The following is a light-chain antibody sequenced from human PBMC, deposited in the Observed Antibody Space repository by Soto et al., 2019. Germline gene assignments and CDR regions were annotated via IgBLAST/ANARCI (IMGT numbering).Light chain of an antibody. CDR3: CSYAGSTFYV. V-gene: IGLV2-23*02. Sequence: QSALTQRASVSGSPGQSITISCTGTSSDVGSYNLVSWYQQHPGKAPKLMIYEVSKRPSGVSNRFSGSKSGNTASLTISGLQAEDEADYYCCSYAGSTFYVFGTGTKLTVL. J-gene: IGLJ1*01. CDR1: SSDVGSYNL. CDR2: EVS.